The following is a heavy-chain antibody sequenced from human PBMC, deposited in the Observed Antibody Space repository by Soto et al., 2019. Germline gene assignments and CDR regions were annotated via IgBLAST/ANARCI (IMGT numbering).Heavy chain of an antibody. CDR1: GYTLSELS. CDR3: ARGRENPPQAFDI. V-gene: IGHV1-24*01. CDR2: FDPEDGET. Sequence: ASVKVSWKVSGYTLSELSMHWVRQAPGKGLEWMGGFDPEDGETNYAQKLQGRVTMTTDTSTSTAYMELRSLRSDDTAVYYCARGRENPPQAFDIWGQGTMVTVSS. J-gene: IGHJ3*02.